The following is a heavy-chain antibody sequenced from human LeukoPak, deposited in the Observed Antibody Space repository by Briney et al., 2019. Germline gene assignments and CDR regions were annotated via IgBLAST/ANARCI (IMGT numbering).Heavy chain of an antibody. J-gene: IGHJ4*02. V-gene: IGHV3-7*03. Sequence: GGSLRLSCAVSGSTFSSYWMSWVRQAPGKGLEWVANIKQDGSEKYYVDSVKGRFTISRDNAKNSLYLQMNSLRAEDTAVYYCAKDPTLYYDRPYDYWGQGTLVTVSS. D-gene: IGHD3-22*01. CDR1: GSTFSSYW. CDR2: IKQDGSEK. CDR3: AKDPTLYYDRPYDY.